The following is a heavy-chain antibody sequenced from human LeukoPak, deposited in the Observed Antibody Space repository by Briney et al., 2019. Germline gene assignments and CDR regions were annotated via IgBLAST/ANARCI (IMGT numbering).Heavy chain of an antibody. V-gene: IGHV1-2*02. CDR2: INPNSGGT. D-gene: IGHD1-26*01. Sequence: ASVKVSCKASGYTSTGYYMHWVRQAPGQGLEWMGWINPNSGGTNYAQKFQGRVTMTRDTSISTAYMELSRLRSDDTAVYYCARGLGARGWRNWFDPWGQGTLVTVSS. J-gene: IGHJ5*02. CDR1: GYTSTGYY. CDR3: ARGLGARGWRNWFDP.